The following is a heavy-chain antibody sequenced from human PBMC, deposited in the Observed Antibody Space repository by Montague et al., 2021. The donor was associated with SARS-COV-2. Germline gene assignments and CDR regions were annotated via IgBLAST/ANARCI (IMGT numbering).Heavy chain of an antibody. CDR2: ISSSSSYI. CDR3: ARDPHITIFGVVRDYYDYYYMDV. V-gene: IGHV3-21*01. Sequence: SLRLSCAASGFTFSSYSMHWVRQAPGKGLEWVSSISSSSSYIYYADSVKGRFTISRDNAKNSLYLQMNSLRAEDTAVYYCARDPHITIFGVVRDYYDYYYMDVWGKGTTVTVSS. D-gene: IGHD3-3*01. J-gene: IGHJ6*03. CDR1: GFTFSSYS.